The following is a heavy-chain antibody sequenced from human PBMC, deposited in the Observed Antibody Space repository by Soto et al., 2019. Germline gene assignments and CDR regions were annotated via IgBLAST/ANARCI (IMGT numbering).Heavy chain of an antibody. J-gene: IGHJ4*02. D-gene: IGHD3-9*01. CDR1: GFTFSIYE. V-gene: IGHV3-48*03. CDR3: ARERYFDRGGLDY. CDR2: ISSSGSTI. Sequence: ESGGGLVQPGGSLRLSCAASGFTFSIYEMNWVRQAPGKGLEWVSYISSSGSTIYYADSVKGRFTISRDNAKNSLYLQMNSLRAEDTAVYYCARERYFDRGGLDYWGQGTLVTVSS.